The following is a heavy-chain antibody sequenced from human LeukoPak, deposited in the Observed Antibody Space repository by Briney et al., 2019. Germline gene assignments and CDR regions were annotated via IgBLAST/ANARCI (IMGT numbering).Heavy chain of an antibody. J-gene: IGHJ6*03. Sequence: KPSETLSLTCTVSGGSISSYYWSWIRQPAGKGLEWIGRIYTSGSTNYNPSLKSRVTTSVDTSKNQFSLKLSSVTAADTAVYYCARDLGIFGVVHYYYYMDVWGKGTTVTVSS. V-gene: IGHV4-4*07. CDR2: IYTSGST. D-gene: IGHD3-3*01. CDR3: ARDLGIFGVVHYYYYMDV. CDR1: GGSISSYY.